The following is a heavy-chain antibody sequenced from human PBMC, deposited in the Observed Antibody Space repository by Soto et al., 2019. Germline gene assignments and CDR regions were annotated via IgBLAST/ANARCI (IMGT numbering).Heavy chain of an antibody. D-gene: IGHD6-13*01. CDR3: ANHEAADTFSDYYGMYV. CDR1: GFTFSSYS. J-gene: IGHJ6*02. V-gene: IGHV3-21*01. Sequence: EVQLVESGGGLVQPGGSLRLSCAASGFTFSSYSMNWVRQAPGKGLEWVSSISTSSDYIYYADSVKGRFTISRDNAKNSLYLQMNSLRAEDTAVYYCANHEAADTFSDYYGMYVWGQGTTVTVSS. CDR2: ISTSSDYI.